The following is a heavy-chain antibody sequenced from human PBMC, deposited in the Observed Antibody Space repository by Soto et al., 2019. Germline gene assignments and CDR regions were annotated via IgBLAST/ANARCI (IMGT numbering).Heavy chain of an antibody. D-gene: IGHD2-8*01. J-gene: IGHJ3*01. Sequence: QAPGQGLEWMGGIIPVFGTANYAQKFQGRVTMTRDTSTSTVYMELSSLRSEDTAVYYCARERDAVFDFWGQGTMVTVSS. V-gene: IGHV1-69*05. CDR3: ARERDAVFDF. CDR2: IIPVFGTA.